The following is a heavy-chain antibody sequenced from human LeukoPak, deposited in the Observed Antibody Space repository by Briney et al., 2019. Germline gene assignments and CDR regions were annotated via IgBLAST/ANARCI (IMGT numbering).Heavy chain of an antibody. V-gene: IGHV1-18*01. CDR2: ISAYNGNT. CDR1: GYTSTSYG. Sequence: ASVKVSCKASGYTSTSYGISWVRQAPGQGLEWMGWISAYNGNTNYAQKLQGRVTMTTDTSTSTAYMELRSLRSDDTAVYYCARDNYDILTGSPVTDYWGQGTLVTVSS. CDR3: ARDNYDILTGSPVTDY. J-gene: IGHJ4*02. D-gene: IGHD3-9*01.